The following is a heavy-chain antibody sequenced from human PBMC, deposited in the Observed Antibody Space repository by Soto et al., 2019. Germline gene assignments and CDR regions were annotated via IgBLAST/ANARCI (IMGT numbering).Heavy chain of an antibody. Sequence: SETLSLTCAAYGGSFSGYYWSWIRQPPGKGLEWIGEINHSGSTNYNPSLKSRVTISVDTSKNQFSLKLSSVTAADTAVYYCARVRVAATLPPDAFDIWGQGTMVTVSS. CDR1: GGSFSGYY. D-gene: IGHD2-15*01. CDR2: INHSGST. CDR3: ARVRVAATLPPDAFDI. J-gene: IGHJ3*02. V-gene: IGHV4-34*01.